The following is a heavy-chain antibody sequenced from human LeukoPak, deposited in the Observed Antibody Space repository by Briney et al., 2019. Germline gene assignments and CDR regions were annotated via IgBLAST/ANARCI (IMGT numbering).Heavy chain of an antibody. D-gene: IGHD3-3*01. CDR3: ARHSAEYYDFWSGPNYYMDV. Sequence: SETLSLTCTVSGYSISSGYYWGWIRQPPGKGLEWIGSIYYSGSTYYNPSLKSRVTISVDTSKNQFSLKLSSVTAADTAVYYCARHSAEYYDFWSGPNYYMDVWGKGTTVTVSS. CDR1: GYSISSGYY. V-gene: IGHV4-38-2*02. CDR2: IYYSGST. J-gene: IGHJ6*03.